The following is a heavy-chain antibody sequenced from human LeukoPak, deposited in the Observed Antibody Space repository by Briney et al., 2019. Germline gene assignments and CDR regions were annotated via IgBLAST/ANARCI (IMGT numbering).Heavy chain of an antibody. CDR1: GFSFSIHW. D-gene: IGHD3-10*01. J-gene: IGHJ4*02. CDR2: INPDGSQK. Sequence: PGGSLRLSCAASGFSFSIHWMTWVRQAPGKGLERVAKINPDGSQKYYLDSVRGRFTISRDNAKNSVYVQMNNLRADDTAVYFCAKEEWFRFDIWGQGTSVTVSS. V-gene: IGHV3-7*01. CDR3: AKEEWFRFDI.